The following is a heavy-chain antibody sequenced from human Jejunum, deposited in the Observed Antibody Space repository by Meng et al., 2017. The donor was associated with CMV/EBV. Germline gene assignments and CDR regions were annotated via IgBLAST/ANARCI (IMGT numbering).Heavy chain of an antibody. CDR1: GFTFNNFA. D-gene: IGHD5-24*01. CDR3: AKQGYNNDLDD. J-gene: IGHJ4*02. V-gene: IGHV3-23*01. Sequence: EASGFTFNNFALIWVRQAPGKGLGWVSTVSGTGATTYYADSVRGRFTISRDNSRSTLFLQMNSLRADDTAVYFCAKQGYNNDLDDWGQGALVTVSS. CDR2: VSGTGATT.